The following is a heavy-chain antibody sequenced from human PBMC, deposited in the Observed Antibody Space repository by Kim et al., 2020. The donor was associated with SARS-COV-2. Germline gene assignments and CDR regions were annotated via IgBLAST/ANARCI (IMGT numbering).Heavy chain of an antibody. CDR3: VCGYYRPTPPGTFDS. D-gene: IGHD3-22*01. J-gene: IGHJ3*02. CDR2: INPNSGGT. V-gene: IGHV1-2*06. CDR1: GYTFTGYY. Sequence: ASVKVSCKASGYTFTGYYMHWVRQAPGQGLEWMGRINPNSGGTNYAQKFQGRVTMTRDTSISTAYMELSRLRSDDTAVYYCVCGYYRPTPPGTFDSWGQGTMVTVSS.